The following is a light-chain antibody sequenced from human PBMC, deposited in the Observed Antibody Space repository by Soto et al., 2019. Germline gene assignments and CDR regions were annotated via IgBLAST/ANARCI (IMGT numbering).Light chain of an antibody. CDR2: EVR. J-gene: IGLJ1*01. V-gene: IGLV2-18*02. CDR3: SSYTSSSTNYV. Sequence: QSALTQPPSVSGSPGQSVTISCTGTGSDVGVYNRVSWYQQPPGTAPKLMIYEVRNRPSGVPDRFSGSKSGNTASLTISGLQAEDEADYYCSSYTSSSTNYVFGTGTKVTVL. CDR1: GSDVGVYNR.